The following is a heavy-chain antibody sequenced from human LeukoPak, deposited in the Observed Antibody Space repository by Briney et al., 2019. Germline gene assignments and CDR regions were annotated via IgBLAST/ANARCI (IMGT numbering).Heavy chain of an antibody. CDR1: GYTFTSYG. CDR3: ARGRESSGIAAVGTLVDY. Sequence: ASVKVSCKASGYTFTSYGISWVRQAHGQGREWMGWISAYNGNTNYAQKLQGRVTMTTDTSTSTAYMELRSLRSDDTAVYYCARGRESSGIAAVGTLVDYWGQGTLVTVSS. J-gene: IGHJ4*02. D-gene: IGHD6-13*01. CDR2: ISAYNGNT. V-gene: IGHV1-18*01.